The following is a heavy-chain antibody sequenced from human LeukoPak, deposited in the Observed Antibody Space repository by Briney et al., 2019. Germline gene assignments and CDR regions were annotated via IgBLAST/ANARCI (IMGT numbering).Heavy chain of an antibody. CDR2: INPNSGGT. CDR3: AREATPRYYGSGVVHWFDP. D-gene: IGHD3-10*01. Sequence: GASVKVSCKASGYTFTDYYIHWVRQAPGQGLEWMGWINPNSGGTNYAQKFQGRVTMTRDTSISTAYMELSSLISDDTAVYYCAREATPRYYGSGVVHWFDPWGQGTLVTVSS. V-gene: IGHV1-2*02. J-gene: IGHJ5*02. CDR1: GYTFTDYY.